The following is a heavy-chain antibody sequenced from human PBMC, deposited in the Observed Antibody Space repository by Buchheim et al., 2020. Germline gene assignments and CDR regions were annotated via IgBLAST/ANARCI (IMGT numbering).Heavy chain of an antibody. J-gene: IGHJ6*02. V-gene: IGHV3-66*01. CDR1: GFTVSSNY. CDR3: ARVGSMGYSYGIYYYGMDV. CDR2: IYSGGST. Sequence: EVQLVESGGGLVQPGGSLRLSCAASGFTVSSNYMSWVRQAPGKGLEWVSVIYSGGSTYYADSVKGRFTISRDNSKNTLYLQMNSLRAEDTAVYYCARVGSMGYSYGIYYYGMDVWGQGTT. D-gene: IGHD5-18*01.